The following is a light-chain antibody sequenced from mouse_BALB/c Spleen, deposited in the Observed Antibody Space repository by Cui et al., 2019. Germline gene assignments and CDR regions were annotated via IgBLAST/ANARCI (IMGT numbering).Light chain of an antibody. CDR3: QQWSSNPLT. CDR1: SSVSY. J-gene: IGKJ5*01. V-gene: IGKV4-68*01. Sequence: QIVLTQSPAPMSAYPGEKVTMSFRASSSVSYMYWYQQKPRSSPKPWIYLTSNLASGVPARFSGSGSGTSYSLTISSMEAEDAATYYCQQWSSNPLTFGAGTKLELK. CDR2: LTS.